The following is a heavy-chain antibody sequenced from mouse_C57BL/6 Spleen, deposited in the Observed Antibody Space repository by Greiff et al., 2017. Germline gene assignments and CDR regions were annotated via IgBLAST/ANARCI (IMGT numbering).Heavy chain of an antibody. Sequence: VQLQQPGAELVKPGASVKMSCKASGYTFTSYWITWVKQRPGQGLEWIGDIYPGSGSTNYNEKFKSKATLTVDTSSSTAYMQLSSLTSEDSAVYYCASGPITTVVAPYAMDYWGQGTSVTVSS. J-gene: IGHJ4*01. CDR3: ASGPITTVVAPYAMDY. CDR1: GYTFTSYW. V-gene: IGHV1-55*01. CDR2: IYPGSGST. D-gene: IGHD1-1*01.